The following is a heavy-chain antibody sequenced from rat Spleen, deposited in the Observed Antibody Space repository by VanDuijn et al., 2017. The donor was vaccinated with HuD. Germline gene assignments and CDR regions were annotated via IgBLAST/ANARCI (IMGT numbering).Heavy chain of an antibody. CDR2: ITNTGSNT. Sequence: EVQLVESGGGLVQPGRSLKLSCVASGFTFKNYWMTWVRQAPGKGLEWIASITNTGSNTYYSDSVKGRFSISRQNAESTLYLQMNSLRSEDTATYYCARSVFDYWGQGVMVTVSS. CDR1: GFTFKNYW. V-gene: IGHV5-31*01. J-gene: IGHJ2*01. CDR3: ARSVFDY.